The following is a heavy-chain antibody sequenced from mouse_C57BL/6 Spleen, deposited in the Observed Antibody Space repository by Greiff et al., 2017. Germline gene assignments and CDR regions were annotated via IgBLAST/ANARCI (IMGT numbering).Heavy chain of an antibody. D-gene: IGHD2-2*01. J-gene: IGHJ2*01. V-gene: IGHV1-19*01. CDR2: INPYNGGT. Sequence: EVQLQQSGPVLVKPGASVKMSCKASGYTFTDYYMNWVKQSHGKSLEWIGVINPYNGGTSYNQKFKGKATLTVDKSSSTAYMELNSLTSEDSAVYYCARGGYGYYFDYWGQGTTLTVSS. CDR3: ARGGYGYYFDY. CDR1: GYTFTDYY.